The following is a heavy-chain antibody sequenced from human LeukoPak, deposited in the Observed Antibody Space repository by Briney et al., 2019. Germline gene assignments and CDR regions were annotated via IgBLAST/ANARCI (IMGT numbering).Heavy chain of an antibody. V-gene: IGHV4-34*01. CDR1: GGSFSGYY. J-gene: IGHJ3*02. CDR2: INHSGST. D-gene: IGHD6-19*01. Sequence: SETLSLTCVVYGGSFSGYYWSWIRQPPGKGLEWIGEINHSGSTNHNPSLKSRVTISVDTSKKQLSLRLSSVTAADTAVYYCARGGWTPVAFDIWGRGTMVTVSS. CDR3: ARGGWTPVAFDI.